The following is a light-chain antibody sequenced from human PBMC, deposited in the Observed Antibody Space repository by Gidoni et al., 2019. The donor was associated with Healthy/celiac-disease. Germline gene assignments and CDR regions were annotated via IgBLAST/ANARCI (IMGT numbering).Light chain of an antibody. CDR2: YDS. Sequence: SYVLTQPPSVSVAPGKTARITCGGKNIGSKGVQWYQQKPGQAPGLVIYYDSDRPSGIPERFSGSNSGNTATLTISRVEAGDEADYYCQVWDSSSDLYVFGTGTKVTVL. CDR1: NIGSKG. V-gene: IGLV3-21*04. J-gene: IGLJ1*01. CDR3: QVWDSSSDLYV.